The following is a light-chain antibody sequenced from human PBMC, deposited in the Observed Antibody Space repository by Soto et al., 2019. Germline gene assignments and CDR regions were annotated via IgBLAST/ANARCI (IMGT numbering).Light chain of an antibody. Sequence: DTQMTQSPSTLSASVGDRVTITCRASQSINSWLAWYQQKPGKAPKLLIYKASNLESGVPSRFSGSASRTEFTLTISSLQPDDLATYYCQQYNGYSGTFGQGTKLEIK. CDR3: QQYNGYSGT. J-gene: IGKJ2*02. CDR1: QSINSW. CDR2: KAS. V-gene: IGKV1-5*03.